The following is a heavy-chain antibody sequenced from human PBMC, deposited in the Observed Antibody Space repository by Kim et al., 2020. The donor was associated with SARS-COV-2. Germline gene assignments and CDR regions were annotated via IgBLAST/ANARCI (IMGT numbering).Heavy chain of an antibody. D-gene: IGHD6-13*01. J-gene: IGHJ4*02. CDR3: ARGWSIAAAGHYFDY. Sequence: SVKVSCKASGGTFSSYAISWVRQAPGQGLEWMGGIIPIFGTANYAQKFQGRVTITADESTSTAYMELSSLRSEDTAVYYCARGWSIAAAGHYFDYWGQGTLVTVSS. CDR1: GGTFSSYA. CDR2: IIPIFGTA. V-gene: IGHV1-69*13.